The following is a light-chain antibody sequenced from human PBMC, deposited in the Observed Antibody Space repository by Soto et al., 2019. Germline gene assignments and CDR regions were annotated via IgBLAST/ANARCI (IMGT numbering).Light chain of an antibody. J-gene: IGLJ1*01. V-gene: IGLV2-14*01. CDR1: SSDVGGYNY. CDR3: SSYTSSSTDV. Sequence: QSALTQPASVSGSPGQPITISCTGTSSDVGGYNYVSWYQQHPGKAPKLMIYEVSNRPSGVSNRFSGSKSGNTASLTISGLQAEDGADYYCSSYTSSSTDVFGTGTKLTVL. CDR2: EVS.